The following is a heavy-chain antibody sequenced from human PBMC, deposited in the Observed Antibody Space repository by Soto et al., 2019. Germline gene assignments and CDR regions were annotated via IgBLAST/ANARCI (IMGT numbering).Heavy chain of an antibody. CDR2: IKSKTDGGRT. CDR3: TTDQDTAPTYYFDY. D-gene: IGHD5-18*01. Sequence: EVQLVESGGGLVKPGGSLRLSCAASGFTFSNAWMNWVRQAPGKGLEWVGRIKSKTDGGRTDYAARVKGRFTISRDDSKNTLYLQMNRLKTEDTAVYYCTTDQDTAPTYYFDYWGQGTLVTVSS. V-gene: IGHV3-15*07. CDR1: GFTFSNAW. J-gene: IGHJ4*02.